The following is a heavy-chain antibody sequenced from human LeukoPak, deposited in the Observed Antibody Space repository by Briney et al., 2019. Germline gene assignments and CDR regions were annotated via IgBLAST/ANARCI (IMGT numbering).Heavy chain of an antibody. V-gene: IGHV4-38-2*02. CDR1: GNFISSGFY. J-gene: IGHJ3*02. Sequence: SETLSLTCTVSGNFISSGFYWVWLRQTPGKGLQWIGSLYSTGTTYYNPSLAGRVTVSTDSSKNQLSLKLRSVTAADTAVYYCAGQWAVANTRRFAIWGQGSQVTVSS. CDR3: AGQWAVANTRRFAI. D-gene: IGHD6-19*01. CDR2: LYSTGTT.